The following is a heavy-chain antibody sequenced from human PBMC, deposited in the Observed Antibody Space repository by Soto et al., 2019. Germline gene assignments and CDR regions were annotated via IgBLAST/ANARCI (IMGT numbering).Heavy chain of an antibody. V-gene: IGHV2-70*01. D-gene: IGHD1-26*01. CDR2: IDWDDDK. CDR3: ARTPSGSRTKYYYYGMDV. J-gene: IGHJ6*02. CDR1: GFSLSTSGMC. Sequence: SGPTLVNPTQTLTLTCTFSGFSLSTSGMCVSWIRQPPGKALEWLALIDWDDDKYYSTSLKTRLTISKDTSKNQVVLTMTNMDPVDTATYYCARTPSGSRTKYYYYGMDVWGQGTTVTVSS.